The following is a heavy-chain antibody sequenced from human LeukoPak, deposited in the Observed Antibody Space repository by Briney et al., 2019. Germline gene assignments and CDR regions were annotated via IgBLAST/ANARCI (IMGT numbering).Heavy chain of an antibody. CDR1: GFTFSSYA. V-gene: IGHV3-30-3*01. CDR2: ISYDGSNK. D-gene: IGHD1-14*01. J-gene: IGHJ4*02. Sequence: QPGGSLRLSCAASGFTFSSYAMHWVRQAPGKGLEWVAVISYDGSNKYYADSVKGRFTISRDNSKNTLYLQMNSLRAEDTAVYYCASVGEPYSPVDYWGQGTLVTVSS. CDR3: ASVGEPYSPVDY.